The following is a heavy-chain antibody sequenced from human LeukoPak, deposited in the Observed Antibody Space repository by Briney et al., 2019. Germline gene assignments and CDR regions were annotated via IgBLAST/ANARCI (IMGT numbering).Heavy chain of an antibody. J-gene: IGHJ6*02. CDR3: ARGGRRMITVGGLFDGMDV. CDR1: GGSLSGHY. CDR2: IYHSGST. Sequence: SETLSLTCGVSGGSLSGHYWSWIRQTPGKGLEWIGEIYHSGSTTYNPSLQSRVTISVDTSKSQFSLKLSSVTAADTAVCYCARGGRRMITVGGLFDGMDVWGQGTTVTVSS. D-gene: IGHD3-16*02. V-gene: IGHV4-34*01.